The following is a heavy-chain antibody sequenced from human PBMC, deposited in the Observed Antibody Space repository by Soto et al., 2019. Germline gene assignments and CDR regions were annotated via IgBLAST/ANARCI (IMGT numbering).Heavy chain of an antibody. J-gene: IGHJ4*02. CDR2: IYYSGST. Sequence: SETLSLTCTVSGGSISSYYWSWIRQPPGKGLEWIGYIYYSGSTNYNPSLKSRVTISVDTSENQFSLKLSSVTAADTAVYYCARMVVPAVPTPYYFDYWGQGTLVTVSS. V-gene: IGHV4-59*01. CDR3: ARMVVPAVPTPYYFDY. CDR1: GGSISSYY. D-gene: IGHD2-2*01.